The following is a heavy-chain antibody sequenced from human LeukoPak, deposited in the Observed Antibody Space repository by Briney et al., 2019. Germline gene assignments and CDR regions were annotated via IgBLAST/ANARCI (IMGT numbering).Heavy chain of an antibody. CDR1: GGSMSSNY. Sequence: SETLSLTCTVSGGSMSSNYGSWIRQPAGEGLEWFGRMHTSGKTNYNPSLNSRVTMSLDTSKNQVSLKLGSVTAADTAVYYCASRAHEGAFDMWGQGTTVAVSS. CDR2: MHTSGKT. J-gene: IGHJ3*02. CDR3: ASRAHEGAFDM. V-gene: IGHV4-4*07.